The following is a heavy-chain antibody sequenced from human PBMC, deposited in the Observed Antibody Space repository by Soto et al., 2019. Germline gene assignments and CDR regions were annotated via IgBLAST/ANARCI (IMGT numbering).Heavy chain of an antibody. V-gene: IGHV3-15*01. J-gene: IGHJ6*02. CDR2: IKSKTDGGTT. CDR3: RLDYFYYGMDV. Sequence: GWSLRLSCAASGFSFRNAWMSLVRQAPGKGLEWVGRIKSKTDGGTTDYAATVKGRFTISRDNSKNTLYLQMNSLKTEDTAVYYCRLDYFYYGMDVWGEGTTVTVSS. CDR1: GFSFRNAW.